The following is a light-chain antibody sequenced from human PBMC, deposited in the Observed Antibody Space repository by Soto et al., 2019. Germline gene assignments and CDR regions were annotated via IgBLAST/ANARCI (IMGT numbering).Light chain of an antibody. J-gene: IGKJ1*01. V-gene: IGKV3-20*01. CDR2: DAS. CDR3: QQSGSSPWT. CDR1: QSVRNNY. Sequence: EIVLTQSPGTLSLSPGERATLSCRASQSVRNNYLAWYQQKLGQAPRVLIDDASSRATGIPDRFSGSGSGTDFTLTISRLEPEDVAVYYCQQSGSSPWTFGQGTKVEIK.